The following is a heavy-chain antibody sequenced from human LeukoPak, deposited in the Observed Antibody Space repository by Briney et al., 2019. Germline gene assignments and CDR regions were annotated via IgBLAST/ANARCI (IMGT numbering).Heavy chain of an antibody. J-gene: IGHJ5*02. D-gene: IGHD5-18*01. CDR1: GGSISSYY. V-gene: IGHV4-59*01. CDR3: ARDMVDRDMVKSLGWFDP. CDR2: IYYSGST. Sequence: SETLSLTCTVSGGSISSYYWSWIRQPPGKGLEWIGYIYYSGSTNYNPSLKSRVTISVDTSKNQFSLKLSAVTTADTAVYYCARDMVDRDMVKSLGWFDPWGQGTLVTVSA.